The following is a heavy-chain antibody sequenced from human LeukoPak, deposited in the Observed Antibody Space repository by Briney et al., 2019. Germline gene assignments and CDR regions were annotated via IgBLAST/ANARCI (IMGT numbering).Heavy chain of an antibody. Sequence: GESLKISCQTSGYSFTSSWIGWARQMPGKGLEWMAIINPGDSDTRYSPSFQGQVTISADKSISTVYLQWGSLKASDTAMYYCARQPGAGWFDPWGQGTLVTVSS. CDR1: GYSFTSSW. CDR2: INPGDSDT. CDR3: ARQPGAGWFDP. V-gene: IGHV5-51*01. J-gene: IGHJ5*02. D-gene: IGHD3-10*01.